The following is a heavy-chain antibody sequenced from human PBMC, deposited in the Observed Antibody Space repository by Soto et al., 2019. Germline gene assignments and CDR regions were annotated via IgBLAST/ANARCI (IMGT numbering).Heavy chain of an antibody. CDR3: ARLRMDWGEAFDL. J-gene: IGHJ3*01. CDR1: GGSFGSSA. CDR2: IIPVVDKA. D-gene: IGHD3-16*01. Sequence: QVPLVQAGADVKKPGSSVKASCKTSGGSFGSSAISWVRQAPAQGLEWMGEIIPVVDKANYAQNFQGRLTITADELTGTVFMELSSLRSEDTAVYFCARLRMDWGEAFDLWGLGTFVTVSS. V-gene: IGHV1-69*01.